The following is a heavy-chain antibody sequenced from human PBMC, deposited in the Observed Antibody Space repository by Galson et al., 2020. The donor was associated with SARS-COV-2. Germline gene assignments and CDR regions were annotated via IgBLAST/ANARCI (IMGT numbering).Heavy chain of an antibody. CDR3: ARVGTRSGWKYYFDY. CDR2: INSDGSST. D-gene: IGHD6-19*01. Sequence: LKISCAASGFTFSSCWMHWVRQAPGKGLVWVSRINSDGSSTSYADSVKGRFTISRDNAKNTLYLQMNSLRAEDTAVYYCARVGTRSGWKYYFDYWGQGTLVTVSS. J-gene: IGHJ4*02. V-gene: IGHV3-74*01. CDR1: GFTFSSCW.